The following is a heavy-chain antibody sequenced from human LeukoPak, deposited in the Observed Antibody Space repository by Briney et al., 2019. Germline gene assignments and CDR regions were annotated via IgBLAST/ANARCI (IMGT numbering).Heavy chain of an antibody. CDR2: INPNSGGT. J-gene: IGHJ4*02. CDR3: ARLRYFDWLSPGPFDY. D-gene: IGHD3-9*01. CDR1: GYTFTGYY. Sequence: ASVKASCKASGYTFTGYYMHCVRQAPGQGRGWMGWINPNSGGTNYAQKVQGRVSMTRETSVSTAYMELGRLRSDGPALYYWARLRYFDWLSPGPFDYWGQGTLVTVSS. V-gene: IGHV1-2*02.